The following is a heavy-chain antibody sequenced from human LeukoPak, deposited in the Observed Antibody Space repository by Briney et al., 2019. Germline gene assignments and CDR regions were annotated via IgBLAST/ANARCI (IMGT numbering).Heavy chain of an antibody. CDR2: IYYRGST. CDR3: ARGYSGSWYLKSPFEY. D-gene: IGHD6-13*01. J-gene: IGHJ4*02. CDR1: SGSISIGDYY. V-gene: IGHV4-30-4*01. Sequence: SQTLSLTCTVSSGSISIGDYYWSWIRQPPGKGREWIGYIYYRGSTYYNPSLKSRVTISVDKSKHQLSLKLSSVTAADTAVSYCARGYSGSWYLKSPFEYWGQGSLVTVS.